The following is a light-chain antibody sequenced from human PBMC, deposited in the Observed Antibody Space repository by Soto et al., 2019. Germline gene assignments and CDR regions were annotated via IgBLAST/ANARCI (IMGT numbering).Light chain of an antibody. CDR1: QSVSSY. J-gene: IGKJ4*01. CDR3: QQRSYWLT. CDR2: DAS. V-gene: IGKV3-11*01. Sequence: EIVLTQSPATLSLSPGERATLSCRASQSVSSYLAWYQQKPGQAPRLLIYDASNRATGIPARFSGSGSGTDFTPTISSLEPEDFAVYYCQQRSYWLTFGGGAKVEIK.